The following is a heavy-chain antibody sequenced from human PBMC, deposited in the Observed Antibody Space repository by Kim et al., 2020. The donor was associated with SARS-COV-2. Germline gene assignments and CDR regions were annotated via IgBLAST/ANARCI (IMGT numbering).Heavy chain of an antibody. CDR1: DGSFSDYF. Sequence: SETLSLTCAVYDGSFSDYFWSWIRQPPGEGLEWIAEIHHSGNTNYNPSLKSRVTISVDTSKKQISLKVFSVTAADTAVYYCARTYYGFYYWGHGTLFTVS. V-gene: IGHV4-34*01. J-gene: IGHJ4*01. CDR2: IHHSGNT. D-gene: IGHD3-22*01. CDR3: ARTYYGFYY.